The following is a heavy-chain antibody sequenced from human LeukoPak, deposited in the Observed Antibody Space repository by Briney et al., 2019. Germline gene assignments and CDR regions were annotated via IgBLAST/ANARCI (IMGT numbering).Heavy chain of an antibody. J-gene: IGHJ5*02. V-gene: IGHV1-18*04. CDR2: ISAYNGNT. D-gene: IGHD3-10*01. CDR1: GYTFTSYG. Sequence: ASVKVSCKASGYTFTSYGISWVRQAPGQGPEWMGWISAYNGNTNYAQKLQGRVTMTTDTSTSTAYMELRCLRSDDTAVYYCARSLGHYYGSGSYWYWFDPWGQGTLVTVSS. CDR3: ARSLGHYYGSGSYWYWFDP.